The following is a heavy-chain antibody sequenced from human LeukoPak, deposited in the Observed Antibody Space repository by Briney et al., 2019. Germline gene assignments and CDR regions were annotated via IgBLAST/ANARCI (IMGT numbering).Heavy chain of an antibody. CDR2: IYYSGST. Sequence: SETLSLTCTVSGGSTSSGGYYWSWIRQHPGKGLEWIGYIYYSGSTYYNPSLKSRVTISVDTSKNQFSLKLSSVTAADTAVYYCARGLWFGENIGWFDPWGQGTLVTVSS. V-gene: IGHV4-31*03. CDR1: GGSTSSGGYY. D-gene: IGHD3-10*01. CDR3: ARGLWFGENIGWFDP. J-gene: IGHJ5*02.